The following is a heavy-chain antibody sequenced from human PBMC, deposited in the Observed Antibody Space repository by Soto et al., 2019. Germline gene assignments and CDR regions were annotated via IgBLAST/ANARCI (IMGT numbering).Heavy chain of an antibody. CDR1: GFTFSDYY. D-gene: IGHD3-10*01. CDR2: ISSSSSYT. J-gene: IGHJ6*02. V-gene: IGHV3-11*06. Sequence: QVQLVESGGGLVKPGGSLRLSCAASGFTFSDYYMSWIRQAPGKGLEWVSYISSSSSYTNYADSVKGRFTISRDTAKNSRYLQMNSLRAEDTAVYYCARDLTGSGSYYTRFYYYYYYGMDVWGQGTTVTVSS. CDR3: ARDLTGSGSYYTRFYYYYYYGMDV.